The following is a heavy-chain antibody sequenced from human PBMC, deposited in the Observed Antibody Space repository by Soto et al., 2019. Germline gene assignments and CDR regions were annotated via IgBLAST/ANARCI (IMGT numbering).Heavy chain of an antibody. CDR1: GFSLSDDW. CDR2: IKSKASGRTT. V-gene: IGHV3-15*01. J-gene: IGHJ4*02. D-gene: IGHD3-16*01. Sequence: EEQLVESGGGLVEPGGSLRLSCAASGFSLSDDWMSRFRQAPGKGLEWVGRIKSKASGRTTDYAPPVKHRFIISRPDSKNTLSLQMNSLKTEDTAIYYCTTAHLSWGRGTMVTLSS. CDR3: TTAHLS.